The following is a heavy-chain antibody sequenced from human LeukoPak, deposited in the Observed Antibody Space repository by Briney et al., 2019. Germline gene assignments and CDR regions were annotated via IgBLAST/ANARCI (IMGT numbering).Heavy chain of an antibody. D-gene: IGHD3-22*01. Sequence: ASVKVSCKASGYTFTSYAMHWVRQAPGQRLERMGWINAGNGNTKYSQKFQGRVTITRDTSASTAYMELSSLRSEDTAVYYCASEYYDSSGYNNYYYYGMDVWGQGTTVTVSS. CDR3: ASEYYDSSGYNNYYYYGMDV. J-gene: IGHJ6*02. V-gene: IGHV1-3*01. CDR2: INAGNGNT. CDR1: GYTFTSYA.